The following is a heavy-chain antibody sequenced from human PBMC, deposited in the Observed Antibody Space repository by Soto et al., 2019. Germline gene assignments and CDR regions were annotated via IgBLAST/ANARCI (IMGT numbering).Heavy chain of an antibody. CDR1: SGSISSSNW. CDR3: AVTTPSNDDYYYMDV. CDR2: IYHSGST. D-gene: IGHD4-17*01. V-gene: IGHV4-4*02. Sequence: SETLSLTCAVSSGSISSSNWWSWVRQPPGKGLEWIGEIYHSGSTNYNPSLKSRATISVDKSKNQFSLKLSSVTAADTAVYYCAVTTPSNDDYYYMDVWGKGTTVTVSS. J-gene: IGHJ6*03.